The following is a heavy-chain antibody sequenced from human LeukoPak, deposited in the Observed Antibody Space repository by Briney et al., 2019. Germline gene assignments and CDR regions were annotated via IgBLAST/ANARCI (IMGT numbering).Heavy chain of an antibody. Sequence: GGSLRLSCAVSGLAFRSYGMSWVRQAPGKGLEWVSAISGSADSTYYADSVKGRFTISRDNSKNTLYLQVNSLRAEDTAVYYCAKNRGVLRNFDCYDYWGQGTLVTVSS. CDR2: ISGSADST. CDR3: AKNRGVLRNFDCYDY. CDR1: GLAFRSYG. V-gene: IGHV3-23*01. J-gene: IGHJ4*02. D-gene: IGHD3-9*01.